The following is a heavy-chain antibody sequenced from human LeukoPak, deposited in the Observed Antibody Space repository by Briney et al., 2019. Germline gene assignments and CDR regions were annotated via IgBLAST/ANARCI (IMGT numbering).Heavy chain of an antibody. CDR3: ARVISDFDY. CDR2: ISYSGGT. V-gene: IGHV4-30-4*01. J-gene: IGHJ4*02. D-gene: IGHD3-16*01. CDR1: GGSISSGDYY. Sequence: SETLSLTCTVSGGSISSGDYYWSWIRQPPGKGLEWIGYISYSGGTYYNPSLKSRVTISVDTSKNQFSLRLNSVTAADTAVYYCARVISDFDYWGQGTLVTVSS.